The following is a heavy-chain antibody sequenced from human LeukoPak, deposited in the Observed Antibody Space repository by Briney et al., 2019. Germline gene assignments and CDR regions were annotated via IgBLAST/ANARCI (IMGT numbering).Heavy chain of an antibody. V-gene: IGHV4-31*03. CDR2: IYYSGST. CDR3: ASSRAEYYDYVGGSYRYDY. D-gene: IGHD3-16*02. Sequence: SETLSLTCTVSGGSISSGGYYWSWIRQHPGKGLEWIGYIYYSGSTYYNPSLKSRVTISVDTSKNQFSLKLSSVTAADTAVYYCASSRAEYYDYVGGSYRYDYWGQGTLVTVSS. J-gene: IGHJ4*02. CDR1: GGSISSGGYY.